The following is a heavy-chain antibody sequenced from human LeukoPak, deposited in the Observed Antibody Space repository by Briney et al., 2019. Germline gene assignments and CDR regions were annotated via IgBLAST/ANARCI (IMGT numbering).Heavy chain of an antibody. CDR3: AKNARRTPSLYYFDY. J-gene: IGHJ4*02. Sequence: TGGSLRLSCAASGFTFSSYAMHWVRQAPGKGLEWVALISYDGSNKYYADSVKGRFTISRDNSKNTLYLQMNSLRAEDTAVYYCAKNARRTPSLYYFDYWGQGTLVTVSS. V-gene: IGHV3-30-3*02. CDR2: ISYDGSNK. CDR1: GFTFSSYA. D-gene: IGHD2-2*01.